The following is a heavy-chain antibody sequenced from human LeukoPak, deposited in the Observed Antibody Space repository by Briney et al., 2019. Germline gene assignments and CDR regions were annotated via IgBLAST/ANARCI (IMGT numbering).Heavy chain of an antibody. Sequence: GGSLRLSCAASGFTFGSYAMNWVRQAPGKGLEWVSAISGSGGRTYYADSVKGRFTISRDNSKNTLYLQMNSLRAEDTAVYYCTKPYCGGDCYSGPGYYFDYWGQGALVTVSS. J-gene: IGHJ4*02. V-gene: IGHV3-23*01. D-gene: IGHD2-21*02. CDR1: GFTFGSYA. CDR2: ISGSGGRT. CDR3: TKPYCGGDCYSGPGYYFDY.